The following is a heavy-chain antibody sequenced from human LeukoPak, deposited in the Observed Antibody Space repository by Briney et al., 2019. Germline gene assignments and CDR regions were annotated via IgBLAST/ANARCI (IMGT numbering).Heavy chain of an antibody. CDR3: ARGGVLKSVDY. J-gene: IGHJ4*02. V-gene: IGHV4-59*11. CDR1: GGFISGHY. CDR2: IYDSGST. Sequence: SKTLSLTCTVSGGFISGHYWTWIRQPPGKGLEWIGYIYDSGSTTYNPSLKSRVTISVDTSKNQFSLKLSSVTAADTAVYFCARGGVLKSVDYWGQGILVIVSS. D-gene: IGHD3-16*01.